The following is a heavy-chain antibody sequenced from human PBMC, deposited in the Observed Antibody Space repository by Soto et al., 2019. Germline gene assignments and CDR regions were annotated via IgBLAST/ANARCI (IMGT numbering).Heavy chain of an antibody. J-gene: IGHJ1*01. CDR2: IYFSGST. D-gene: IGHD4-4*01. CDR3: GRHSRDGYSHGGSGIPYP. CDR1: GGSISSRLYY. V-gene: IGHV4-39*01. Sequence: PSETLSLTCTVFGGSISSRLYYWDWIRQPPGKGLEWIGNIYFSGSTYYNPSLRSRVSISVDTSNTQFSLVLSSVTAADTTVYFYGRHSRDGYSHGGSGIPYPWGPRRLLTVSS.